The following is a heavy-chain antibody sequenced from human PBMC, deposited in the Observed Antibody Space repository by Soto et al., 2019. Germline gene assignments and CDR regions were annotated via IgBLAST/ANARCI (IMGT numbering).Heavy chain of an antibody. CDR3: TRWGDAFDI. D-gene: IGHD1-26*01. V-gene: IGHV3-73*01. J-gene: IGHJ3*02. CDR2: IRNKANGYAT. CDR1: GFTFSGSS. Sequence: GGSLRLSCAASGFTFSGSSMHWVRQASGKGLEWVARIRNKANGYATAYAASVKGRFTISRDDSENTAYLQMNSLKTEDTALYYCTRWGDAFDIWGQGTKVTVSS.